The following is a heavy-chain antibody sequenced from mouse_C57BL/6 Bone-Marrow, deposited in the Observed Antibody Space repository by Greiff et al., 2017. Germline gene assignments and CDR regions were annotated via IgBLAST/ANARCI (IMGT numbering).Heavy chain of an antibody. D-gene: IGHD2-4*01. Sequence: QFQLQQPGAELVMPGASVKLSCKASGYTFASYWMHWVTQRPGQGLEWIGEIDPSDSYTNYTQKFKGKSTLTVDKSSSTAYMQLSSLRSEDSAVYYCARAYDDDDMDYWGQGTSVTVSS. CDR3: ARAYDDDDMDY. J-gene: IGHJ4*01. CDR1: GYTFASYW. CDR2: IDPSDSYT. V-gene: IGHV1-69*01.